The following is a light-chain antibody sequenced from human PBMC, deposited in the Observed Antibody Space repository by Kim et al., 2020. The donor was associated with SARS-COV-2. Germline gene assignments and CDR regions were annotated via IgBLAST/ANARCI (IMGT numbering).Light chain of an antibody. CDR1: TIGSQS. J-gene: IGLJ3*02. CDR3: QVWDSSSDHWV. CDR2: YCG. V-gene: IGLV3-21*01. Sequence: APGETGQITLGGNTIGSQSVRCYQPKSGQAPVLVAYYCGLRPSGIPERFSGSNSGYTAALTISRLETGDEADYYCQVWDSSSDHWVFGGGTQLTVL.